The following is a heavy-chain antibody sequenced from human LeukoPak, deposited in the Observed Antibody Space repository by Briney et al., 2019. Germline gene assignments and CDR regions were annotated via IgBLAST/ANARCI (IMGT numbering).Heavy chain of an antibody. D-gene: IGHD2-2*01. CDR2: TIPLLDMA. Sequence: GASVKVSCKASGGTLSNYAISGVRQAPGQGLEWMGRTIPLLDMADNARKFQGRVTVSADKSTSTSYMELSSLRFEDTAVYYCARGEGYSSNSCTLDYWGQGTLVTVSS. CDR3: ARGEGYSSNSCTLDY. J-gene: IGHJ4*02. CDR1: GGTLSNYA. V-gene: IGHV1-69*04.